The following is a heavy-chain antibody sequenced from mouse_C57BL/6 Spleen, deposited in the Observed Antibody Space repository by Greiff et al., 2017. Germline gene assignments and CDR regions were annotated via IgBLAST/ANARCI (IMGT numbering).Heavy chain of an antibody. Sequence: QVQLQQSGPELVRPGSSVKLSCKASGYTFTSYWMDWVKQRPGQGLEWIGNIYPSDSATHYNQKFKDKATLTVDKSSSTAYMQLSSLTSEDSAVYYCAREGSLGQGYWGQGTTLTVSS. CDR3: AREGSLGQGY. D-gene: IGHD3-3*01. CDR1: GYTFTSYW. J-gene: IGHJ2*01. V-gene: IGHV1-61*01. CDR2: IYPSDSAT.